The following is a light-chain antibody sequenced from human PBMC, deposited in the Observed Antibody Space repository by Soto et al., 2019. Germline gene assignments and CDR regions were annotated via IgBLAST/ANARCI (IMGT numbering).Light chain of an antibody. CDR1: QSVSSSY. CDR2: GAS. CDR3: QQDGSSLYT. J-gene: IGKJ2*01. Sequence: EIVLTQSPGTLALSPGERATLSCRASQSVSSSYLAWYQQKPGQAPRLLIYGASSRATGIPDRFSGSGSGTDFTLTISRLAPEDFAVYYCQQDGSSLYTFGQGTKLEIK. V-gene: IGKV3-20*01.